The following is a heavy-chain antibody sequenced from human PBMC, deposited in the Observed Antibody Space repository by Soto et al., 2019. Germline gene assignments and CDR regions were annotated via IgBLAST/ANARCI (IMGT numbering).Heavy chain of an antibody. V-gene: IGHV3-74*01. CDR1: GFTLSSYW. Sequence: EVQLVESGGGLVQPGGSLRLSCAASGFTLSSYWMHWVRQAPGKGLVWVSRINSDGSRTSYADSVKGRFTISRDNAKNTLYLQMNSLRAEDTAVYYCARDTVVAAPGEWFDPWGQGTLVTVSS. CDR2: INSDGSRT. J-gene: IGHJ5*02. CDR3: ARDTVVAAPGEWFDP. D-gene: IGHD2-15*01.